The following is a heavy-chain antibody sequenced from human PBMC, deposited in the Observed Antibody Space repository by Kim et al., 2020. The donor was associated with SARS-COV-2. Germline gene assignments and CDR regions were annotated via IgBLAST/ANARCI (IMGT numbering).Heavy chain of an antibody. CDR2: IWYDGSKT. CDR3: ARDRRAIQLWQFTEFLYGVAV. CDR1: GFTFSSNG. J-gene: IGHJ6*04. D-gene: IGHD5-18*01. Sequence: GGSLRLSCAASGFTFSSNGMHWVRQAPGKGLEWVSVIWYDGSKTSYADSVKGRFTISRDNSKNTLSLQMNSLRAEDTAVYYCARDRRAIQLWQFTEFLYGVAVWAKGTTVTVSS. V-gene: IGHV3-33*01.